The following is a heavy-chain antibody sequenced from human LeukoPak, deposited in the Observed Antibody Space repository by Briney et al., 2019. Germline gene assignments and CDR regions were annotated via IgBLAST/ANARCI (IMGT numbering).Heavy chain of an antibody. D-gene: IGHD1-26*01. CDR1: GFTFSNYW. CDR2: IKTDGTFT. Sequence: GGSLRLSCAASGFTFSNYWMHWIRQVPGKGLVWISHIKTDGTFTRYADSVKGRFTISRDNAKNSLYLQMNSLRAEDTAVYYCARWKPGSPRAFDIWGQGTMVTVSS. CDR3: ARWKPGSPRAFDI. V-gene: IGHV3-74*01. J-gene: IGHJ3*02.